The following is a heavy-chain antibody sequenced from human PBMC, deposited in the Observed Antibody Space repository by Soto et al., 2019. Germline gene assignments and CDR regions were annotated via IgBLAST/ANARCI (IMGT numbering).Heavy chain of an antibody. CDR2: IYYSGST. CDR1: GGSISSSSYY. Sequence: PSETLSLTCTVSGGSISSSSYYWGWIRQPPGKGLEWIGSIYYSGSTYYNPSLKSRVTISVDTSKNQFSLDPTSPTAADTAVYYCARAPKVSGSAQTRPDFWGQGSLVTVSS. CDR3: ARAPKVSGSAQTRPDF. V-gene: IGHV4-39*01. D-gene: IGHD6-6*01. J-gene: IGHJ4*02.